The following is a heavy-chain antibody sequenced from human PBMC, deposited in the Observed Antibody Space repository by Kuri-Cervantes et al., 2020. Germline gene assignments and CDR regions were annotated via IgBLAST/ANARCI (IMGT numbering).Heavy chain of an antibody. CDR3: ARGLLVRRRQGMNAFDI. CDR1: GGSFSGYY. J-gene: IGHJ3*02. Sequence: GSLRLSCAVYGGSFSGYYWSWIRQPPGKGLEWIGEINHSGSTNYNPSLKSRATISVDTSKNQFSLKLSSVTAADTAVYYCARGLLVRRRQGMNAFDIWGQGTMVTVSS. D-gene: IGHD3-10*01. CDR2: INHSGST. V-gene: IGHV4-34*01.